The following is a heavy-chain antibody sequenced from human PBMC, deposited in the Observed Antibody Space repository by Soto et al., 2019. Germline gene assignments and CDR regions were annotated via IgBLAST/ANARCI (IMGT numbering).Heavy chain of an antibody. CDR2: ISGSGGST. J-gene: IGHJ6*02. CDR3: AKDPTSNYDFWSGYSDRYYYGMDV. Sequence: GGSLRLSCAASGFTFSSYAMSWVRQAPGKGLEWVSAISGSGGSTYYADSVKGRFTISRDNSKNTLYLQMNSLRAEDTAVYYCAKDPTSNYDFWSGYSDRYYYGMDVWGQGTTVTVSS. V-gene: IGHV3-23*01. CDR1: GFTFSSYA. D-gene: IGHD3-3*01.